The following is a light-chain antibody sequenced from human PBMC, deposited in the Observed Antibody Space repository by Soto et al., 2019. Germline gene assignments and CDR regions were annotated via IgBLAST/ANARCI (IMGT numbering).Light chain of an antibody. Sequence: VLTQSPDTLSLSPGATPILSCRASQTIDTYSAWYQLKPGQRPRLLIYGASSRALGIPDRFIGSGSGTNFTLTIHRLEPEDFAVYFCQHYASSPISFGQGTRLEIK. V-gene: IGKV3-20*01. CDR3: QHYASSPIS. CDR2: GAS. CDR1: QTIDTY. J-gene: IGKJ5*01.